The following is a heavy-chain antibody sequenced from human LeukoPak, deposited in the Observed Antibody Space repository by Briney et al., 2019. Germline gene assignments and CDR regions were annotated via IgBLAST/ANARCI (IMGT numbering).Heavy chain of an antibody. V-gene: IGHV4-4*07. CDR2: IYNSGST. Sequence: KPSKTLSLTCTVSGGSISSYYWSWIRQPAGKGLEWIGRIYNSGSTNYNTNYNPSLTSRVTMSVDTSKNQFSLKLNSVTAADTAVYFCARAIWYGSGTTAFDYWGQGTLVTVSP. CDR3: ARAIWYGSGTTAFDY. J-gene: IGHJ4*02. D-gene: IGHD3-10*01. CDR1: GGSISSYY.